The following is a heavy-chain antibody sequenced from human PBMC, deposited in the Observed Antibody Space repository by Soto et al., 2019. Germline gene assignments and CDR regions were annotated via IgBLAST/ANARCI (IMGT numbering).Heavy chain of an antibody. CDR3: ARDLGGYNSIAAY. J-gene: IGHJ4*02. Sequence: ASVKVSCKASGYTFTGYYMHWVRQAPGQGLEWMGWINPSSGNTNYTQKLQGRLTMTTDTSTSTAYMELRSLRSDDTAVYYCARDLGGYNSIAAYWGQGALVTVSS. D-gene: IGHD5-12*01. V-gene: IGHV1-18*04. CDR2: INPSSGNT. CDR1: GYTFTGYY.